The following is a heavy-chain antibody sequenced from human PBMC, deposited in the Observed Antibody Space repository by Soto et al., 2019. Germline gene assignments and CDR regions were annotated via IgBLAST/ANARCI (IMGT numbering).Heavy chain of an antibody. Sequence: GGSLRLSCAASGFIFNNYAMSWVRQAPGKGLEWVSGITGYGATTYYAESVKGRFTISRDNSKNTLYLQMSTLTAEDTAVYYCARDPLLYDSDWYPNWFGPWGERTLVTVSS. CDR1: GFIFNNYA. CDR2: ITGYGATT. V-gene: IGHV3-23*01. D-gene: IGHD6-19*01. J-gene: IGHJ5*02. CDR3: ARDPLLYDSDWYPNWFGP.